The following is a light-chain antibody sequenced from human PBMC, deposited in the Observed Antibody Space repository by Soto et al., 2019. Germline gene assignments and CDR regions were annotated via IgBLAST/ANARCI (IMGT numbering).Light chain of an antibody. Sequence: NFMLTQPHSVSESPGMTVTISCTRSSGRIASNYVQWYQQRPGSAPTTVIYEDNQRPSGVPDRFSGSIDSSSNSASLTISGLKTEDEADYYCQSYDSSNGPCVFGGGTNLTVL. J-gene: IGLJ3*02. CDR2: EDN. CDR1: SGRIASNY. V-gene: IGLV6-57*04. CDR3: QSYDSSNGPCV.